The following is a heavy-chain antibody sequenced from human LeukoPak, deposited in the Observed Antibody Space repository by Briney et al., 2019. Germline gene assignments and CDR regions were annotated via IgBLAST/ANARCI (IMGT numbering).Heavy chain of an antibody. Sequence: ASVKVSCKASGYTFTSYDISWVRQAPGQGLEWMGCISAYNGNTNYAQKLQGRVTMTTDTSTSIVYMELRGLRSDDTAVYYCARDKAGNWANDYWGQGTLVTVSS. CDR2: ISAYNGNT. D-gene: IGHD7-27*01. V-gene: IGHV1-18*01. CDR3: ARDKAGNWANDY. CDR1: GYTFTSYD. J-gene: IGHJ4*02.